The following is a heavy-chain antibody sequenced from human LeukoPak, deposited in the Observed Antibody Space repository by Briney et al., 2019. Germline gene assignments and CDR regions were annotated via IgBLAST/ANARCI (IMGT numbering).Heavy chain of an antibody. CDR1: GYSFTNFW. CDR3: ARRSDDTFDY. V-gene: IGHV5-10-1*01. Sequence: GESLKISCKGSGYSFTNFWISWVPQMPGKGLEWMGRIDPSDSYTNYSPSFQGHVTISADKSISTAYLQWSSLKASDTAMYYCARRSDDTFDYWGQGTLVTVSS. CDR2: IDPSDSYT. J-gene: IGHJ4*02.